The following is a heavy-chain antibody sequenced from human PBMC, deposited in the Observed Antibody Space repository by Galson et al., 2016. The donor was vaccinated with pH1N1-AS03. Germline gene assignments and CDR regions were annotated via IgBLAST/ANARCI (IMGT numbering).Heavy chain of an antibody. D-gene: IGHD2-15*01. J-gene: IGHJ4*02. V-gene: IGHV5-51*01. CDR1: GSIFTSFW. CDR2: IYPDDSDT. CDR3: AKRYGYYFDY. Sequence: QSGAEVKKPGDSLTISCQASGSIFTSFWIGWVRQMPGKGPEWMGIIYPDDSDTRYSPSFQGQVTISADKSITTAYLQWTSLKASDTAIYYCAKRYGYYFDYWGQGTPVTVSS.